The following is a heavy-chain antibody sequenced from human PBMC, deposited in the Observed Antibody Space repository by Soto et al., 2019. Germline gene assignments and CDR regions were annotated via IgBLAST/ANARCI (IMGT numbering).Heavy chain of an antibody. D-gene: IGHD2-15*01. CDR3: LLAPSIVWKYYLDF. J-gene: IGHJ4*02. Sequence: EVQLVESGGGLVQPGGSLRLSCAASGFTFSSYWMTWVRQAPEKGLEWVATVREDGSEYSYVDSVKGRFTISTDNAKNSLFLQMNILRAADTAVYYCLLAPSIVWKYYLDFWGQGTLVTVSS. V-gene: IGHV3-7*01. CDR2: VREDGSEY. CDR1: GFTFSSYW.